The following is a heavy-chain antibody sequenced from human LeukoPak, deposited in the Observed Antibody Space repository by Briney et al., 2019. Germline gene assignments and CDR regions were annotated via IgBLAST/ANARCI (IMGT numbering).Heavy chain of an antibody. CDR2: VHNSGST. J-gene: IGHJ4*02. Sequence: SETLSLTCTVSGGSIRSYYWSWIRQPPGKRLEWIGFVHNSGSTNYNPSLQSRVTMSVDTSKNQISLRLSYVTAADTAVYYCARMGYEGFLTDYWGQGTLVTVSS. CDR3: ARMGYEGFLTDY. D-gene: IGHD3-3*01. V-gene: IGHV4-59*08. CDR1: GGSIRSYY.